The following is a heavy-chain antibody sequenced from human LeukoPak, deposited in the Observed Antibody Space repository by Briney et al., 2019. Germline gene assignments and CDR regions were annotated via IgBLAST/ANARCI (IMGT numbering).Heavy chain of an antibody. J-gene: IGHJ4*02. Sequence: SGGSLRLSCTVSGFTVSSDSMSWVRQAPGKGLEWVSFIYSGGSTHYSDSVKGRFTISRDNSKNTPYLQMNSLRAEDTAVYCCARRAGAYSHPYDYWGQGTLVTVSS. CDR2: IYSGGST. CDR1: GFTVSSDS. D-gene: IGHD4/OR15-4a*01. V-gene: IGHV3-53*01. CDR3: ARRAGAYSHPYDY.